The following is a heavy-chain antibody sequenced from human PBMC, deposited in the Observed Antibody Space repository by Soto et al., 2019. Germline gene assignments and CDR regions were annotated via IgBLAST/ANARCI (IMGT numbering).Heavy chain of an antibody. CDR2: MYNSGTI. V-gene: IGHV4-59*01. J-gene: IGHJ3*01. CDR3: ARWARSNTRCLKPNGFDV. Sequence: PSETLSLTCTVSGRSINGFYWSWHRQPPGKGLEWIGYMYNSGTINTNPSLKSRVTMLIDRSTNQFSLRLTSVTAADTGVYYCARWARSNTRCLKPNGFDVPGQGTMV. CDR1: GRSINGFY. D-gene: IGHD3-3*01.